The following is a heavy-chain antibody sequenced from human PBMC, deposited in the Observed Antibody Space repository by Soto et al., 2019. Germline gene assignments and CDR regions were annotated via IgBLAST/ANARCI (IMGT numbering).Heavy chain of an antibody. CDR3: AREVATVPDY. V-gene: IGHV3-74*01. D-gene: IGHD6-13*01. Sequence: EVQLVESGGGLVQPGGSLRLSCAASGFTFRSYWMHWVRQAPGKGLVWVSRISPDGSITNYADSVEGRFTISRDNAKNTLFLQMNSLRAEDTAVYYCAREVATVPDYWGQGTLVAVSS. J-gene: IGHJ4*02. CDR1: GFTFRSYW. CDR2: ISPDGSIT.